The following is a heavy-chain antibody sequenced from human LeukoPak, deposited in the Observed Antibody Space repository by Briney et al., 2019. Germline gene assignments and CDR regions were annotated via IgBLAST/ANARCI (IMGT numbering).Heavy chain of an antibody. J-gene: IGHJ4*02. Sequence: ASVKVSCKASGYTFTSYGISWVRPAPGQGLEWMGWISAYNGNTNYAQKLQGRVTMTTDTSTSTAYMELRSLRSDDTAVYYCARTMYSSGWYYFDYWGQGTLVTVSS. V-gene: IGHV1-18*01. D-gene: IGHD6-19*01. CDR2: ISAYNGNT. CDR1: GYTFTSYG. CDR3: ARTMYSSGWYYFDY.